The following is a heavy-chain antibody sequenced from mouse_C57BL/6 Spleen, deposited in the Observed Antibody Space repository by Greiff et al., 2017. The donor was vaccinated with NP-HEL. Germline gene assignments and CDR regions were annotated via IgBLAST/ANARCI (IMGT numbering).Heavy chain of an antibody. CDR1: GFTFSSYG. J-gene: IGHJ2*01. V-gene: IGHV5-6*02. CDR3: ARHEGGYFDY. CDR2: ISSGGSYN. Sequence: EVKLVESGGDLVKPGGSLKLSCAASGFTFSSYGMSWVRQTPDKRLEWVATISSGGSYNYYPDSVKVRFTISRDNAKNTLYLQMSSLKSEDTAMYYCARHEGGYFDYWGQGTTLTVSS.